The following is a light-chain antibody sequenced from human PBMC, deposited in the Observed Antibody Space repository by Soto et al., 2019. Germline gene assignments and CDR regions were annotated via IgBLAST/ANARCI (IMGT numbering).Light chain of an antibody. CDR1: QSVSSN. Sequence: EIVMTQSPPTLSVSPGERATLSCRSSQSVSSNYLAWYQQKPGQAPSLLIYGAFTRATGIPARFSGTGSGTEFTLTISSLQSEDFALYYCQQYNDWPLTFGQGTTVDIK. CDR3: QQYNDWPLT. V-gene: IGKV3-15*01. J-gene: IGKJ1*01. CDR2: GAF.